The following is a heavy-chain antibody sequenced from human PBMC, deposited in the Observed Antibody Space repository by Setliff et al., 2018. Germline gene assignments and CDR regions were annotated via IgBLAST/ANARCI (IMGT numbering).Heavy chain of an antibody. CDR3: ALEEYTSRWTKRFDP. CDR1: GGTFSSYA. Sequence: SVKVSCKASGGTFSSYAISWVRQAPGQGLEWMGGIIPIFGTANYAQRFQGRVTTTIDTSTNTAYMELRSLRSDDTAVYYCALEEYTSRWTKRFDPWGQGTLVTVSS. J-gene: IGHJ5*02. D-gene: IGHD6-13*01. CDR2: IIPIFGTA. V-gene: IGHV1-69*05.